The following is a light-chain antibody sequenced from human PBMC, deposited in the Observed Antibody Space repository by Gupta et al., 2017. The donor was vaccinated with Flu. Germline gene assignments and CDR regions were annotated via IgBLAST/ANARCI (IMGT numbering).Light chain of an antibody. CDR2: EVN. CDR1: SSDIGFDNY. Sequence: SIIISCTGTSSDIGFDNYISWYQQHPGKAPKLLIFEVNNRPSGISSRFSGSKSDNTASLTXSXLQTEDXADYYCSSFTETNARVFGGGTKVTVL. J-gene: IGLJ3*02. CDR3: SSFTETNARV. V-gene: IGLV2-14*01.